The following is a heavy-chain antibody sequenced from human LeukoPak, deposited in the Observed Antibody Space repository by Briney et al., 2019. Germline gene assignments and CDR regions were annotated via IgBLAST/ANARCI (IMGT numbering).Heavy chain of an antibody. CDR3: ARGSASTGWGMYYYYYMDV. D-gene: IGHD7-27*01. Sequence: SETLSLTCSVSGGSFSNHFWSWVRQPAGKGLEWIGRIYPSGNTNYNPSLKSRVTLSVDTSKTQFYLSLSSVTAADTAVYYCARGSASTGWGMYYYYYMDVWGKGTTVTVSS. CDR2: IYPSGNT. V-gene: IGHV4-4*07. CDR1: GGSFSNHF. J-gene: IGHJ6*03.